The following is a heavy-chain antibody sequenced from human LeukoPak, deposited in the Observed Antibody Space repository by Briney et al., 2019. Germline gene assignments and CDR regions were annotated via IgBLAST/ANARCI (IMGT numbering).Heavy chain of an antibody. CDR2: IKSKTDGGET. J-gene: IGHJ4*02. Sequence: GGSLRLSCAASGFTVSNSWMSWVRQAPGKGLEWVGRIKSKTDGGETDYAAPVKGRFTISRDDSKNTLYLQKNSLKSEDTAVYYCTTDKYSSGWYGGFDNWGQGTLVTVSS. V-gene: IGHV3-15*01. D-gene: IGHD6-19*01. CDR3: TTDKYSSGWYGGFDN. CDR1: GFTVSNSW.